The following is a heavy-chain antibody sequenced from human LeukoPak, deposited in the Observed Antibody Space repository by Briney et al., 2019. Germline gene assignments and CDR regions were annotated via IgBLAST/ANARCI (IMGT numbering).Heavy chain of an antibody. CDR3: ARYCGGDCYGMDV. CDR2: INQDGSEK. D-gene: IGHD2-21*01. CDR1: ESTFSSYW. Sequence: PGGSLRLSCAASESTFSSYWMSWVRQAPGKGLEWVANINQDGSEKDNVDSVKGRFTISRDNVKNSLYLQMNSLRAEDTAVYYCARYCGGDCYGMDVWGQGTTVTVSS. V-gene: IGHV3-7*01. J-gene: IGHJ6*02.